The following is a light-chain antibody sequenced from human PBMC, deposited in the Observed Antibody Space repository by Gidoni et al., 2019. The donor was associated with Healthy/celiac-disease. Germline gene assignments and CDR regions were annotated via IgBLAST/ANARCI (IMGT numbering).Light chain of an antibody. CDR2: WAS. J-gene: IGKJ5*01. V-gene: IGKV4-1*01. CDR1: QSILYSPNNKNY. Sequence: DIVMTPSPDSLAVSLGERATINCKSSQSILYSPNNKNYLAWYQQKPGQPPKLLIYWASTRESGVPDRFSGSGAGTDFTLTISSLQAEDVAVYYCQQYYGTPITFXQXTRLEIK. CDR3: QQYYGTPIT.